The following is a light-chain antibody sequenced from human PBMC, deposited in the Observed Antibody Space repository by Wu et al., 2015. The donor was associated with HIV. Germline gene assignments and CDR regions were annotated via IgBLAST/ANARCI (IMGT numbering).Light chain of an antibody. Sequence: EIVLTQTPGTLSLSPGDRATLSCRASQSVRNRLAWYQQRPGQPPRLLIFNASLRATGIPDRFSGSGSGTDFTLTISRLEPEDFAAYYCQHYGSSPYTFGQGTKLEIK. CDR1: QSVRNR. V-gene: IGKV3-20*01. J-gene: IGKJ2*01. CDR3: QHYGSSPYT. CDR2: NAS.